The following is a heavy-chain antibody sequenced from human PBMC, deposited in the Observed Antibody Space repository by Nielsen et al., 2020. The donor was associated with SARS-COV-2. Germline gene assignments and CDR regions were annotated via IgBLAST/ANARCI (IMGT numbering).Heavy chain of an antibody. V-gene: IGHV1-18*01. D-gene: IGHD3-10*01. Sequence: WVRQAPGQGLEWMGWVSAYNGNTNYAQKLQGRVTMTTDTSTSTAYMELRSLRSDDTAVYYCARDRSPRIWFGELSSSPHYYGMDVWGQGTTVTVSS. J-gene: IGHJ6*02. CDR2: VSAYNGNT. CDR3: ARDRSPRIWFGELSSSPHYYGMDV.